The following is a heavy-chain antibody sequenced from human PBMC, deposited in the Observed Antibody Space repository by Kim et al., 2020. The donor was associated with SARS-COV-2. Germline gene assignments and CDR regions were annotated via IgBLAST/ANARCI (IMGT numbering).Heavy chain of an antibody. CDR1: GFTFSDFW. CDR3: GRDKSGWYPQFDA. CDR2: IKQDGSEK. D-gene: IGHD6-19*01. J-gene: IGHJ5*02. Sequence: GGSLRLSCAASGFTFSDFWMMWVRQAPGKGLEWVASIKQDGSEKYYVDSVKGRFTISRDNAKKSVYLQVNSLRAVDTAVYYCGRDKSGWYPQFDAWGQGSLVTVSP. V-gene: IGHV3-7*01.